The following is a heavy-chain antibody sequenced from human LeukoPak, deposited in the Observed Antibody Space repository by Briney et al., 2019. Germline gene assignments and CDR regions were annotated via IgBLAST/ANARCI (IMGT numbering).Heavy chain of an antibody. D-gene: IGHD5-18*01. CDR2: ISAYNGNT. CDR3: AREASGYSYGLDAFDV. Sequence: GASVKVSCKASGYTFTSYGISWVRQAPGQGLERMGWISAYNGNTNYAQKLQGRVTMTTDTSTSTAYMELRSLRSDDTAVYYCAREASGYSYGLDAFDVWGQGTMVTVSS. CDR1: GYTFTSYG. J-gene: IGHJ3*01. V-gene: IGHV1-18*01.